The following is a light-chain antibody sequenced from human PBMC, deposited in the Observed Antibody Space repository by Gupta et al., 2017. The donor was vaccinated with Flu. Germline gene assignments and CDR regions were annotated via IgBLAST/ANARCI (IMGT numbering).Light chain of an antibody. V-gene: IGKV3-15*01. CDR2: RAS. CDR3: QQYETWPPPS. CDR1: QSVGFS. Sequence: EIVMTQSPATLSVSPGERATLSCRASQSVGFSVAWYQQKPGQAPGLLTYRASIRATDVPARFSGSGSGTEFTLTMSSLQSEDFAVYYCQQYETWPPPSFGPGTRVEIK. J-gene: IGKJ5*01.